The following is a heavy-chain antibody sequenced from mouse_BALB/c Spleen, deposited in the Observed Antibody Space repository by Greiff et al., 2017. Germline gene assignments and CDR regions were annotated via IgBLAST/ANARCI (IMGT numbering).Heavy chain of an antibody. J-gene: IGHJ3*01. D-gene: IGHD1-2*01. V-gene: IGHV2-9*02. CDR3: ARGGDTTATPEIAY. Sequence: VQLQESGPGLVAPSQSLSITCTVSGFSLTSYGVHWVRQPPGKGLEWLGVIWAGGSTNYNSALMARLSISKDNSKSQVFLKMNSLQTDYTAMYYGARGGDTTATPEIAYWGQGTLVTVSA. CDR1: GFSLTSYG. CDR2: IWAGGST.